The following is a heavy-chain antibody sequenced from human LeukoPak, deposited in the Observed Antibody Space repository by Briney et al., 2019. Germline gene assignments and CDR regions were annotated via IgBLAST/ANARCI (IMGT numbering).Heavy chain of an antibody. D-gene: IGHD3-9*01. J-gene: IGHJ4*02. Sequence: QSGGSLRLSCAASGFTFSSYGMSLVRQTPGKGLELVSGISGSGGSTYYADSVKGRFTISRDNSKNTLYLQMNSLGAEDSAVYYCAKELYHHGLFDWLFDYWGQGTLVTVSS. CDR2: ISGSGGST. CDR3: AKELYHHGLFDWLFDY. V-gene: IGHV3-23*01. CDR1: GFTFSSYG.